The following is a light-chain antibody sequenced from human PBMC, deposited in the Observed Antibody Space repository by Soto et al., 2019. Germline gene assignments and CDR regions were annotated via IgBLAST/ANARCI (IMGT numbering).Light chain of an antibody. Sequence: QSALTQPASVSGSPGQSITISCTGTTSNVGSYNLVSWYQQHPGKAPELMIYEGSKRPSGVSTRFSGSKSGNTASLTISGLQAEDEDDYYCCSYAGSRYVFGTGTKVTVL. CDR1: TSNVGSYNL. J-gene: IGLJ1*01. V-gene: IGLV2-23*01. CDR3: CSYAGSRYV. CDR2: EGS.